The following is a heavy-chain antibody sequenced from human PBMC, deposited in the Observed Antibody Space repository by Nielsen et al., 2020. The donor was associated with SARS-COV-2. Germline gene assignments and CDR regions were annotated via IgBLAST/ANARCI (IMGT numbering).Heavy chain of an antibody. CDR3: ARDPDSSSWYYYGMDV. D-gene: IGHD6-13*01. Sequence: GESLKISCAASGFKFSTYAMHWVRQAPGQGLEWVGIISYDGRNNYYGDSVKGRFTISRDNSKNTLYLQMNSLRAEDTALYYCARDPDSSSWYYYGMDVWGQGTTVTVSS. CDR2: ISYDGRNN. V-gene: IGHV3-30*04. CDR1: GFKFSTYA. J-gene: IGHJ6*02.